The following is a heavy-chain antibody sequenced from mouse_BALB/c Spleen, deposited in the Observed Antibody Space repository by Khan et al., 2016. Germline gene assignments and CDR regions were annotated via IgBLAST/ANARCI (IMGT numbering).Heavy chain of an antibody. Sequence: QIQLVQSGPELKKPGETVKISCKASGYTFTDYSMHWVKQAPGKGLKWMGWINTETGEPTYADDFKGRFAFSLETSVSTAYLQINNLKNEDTATXSCARSGTTAYFDYWGQGTTLTVSS. CDR1: GYTFTDYS. CDR3: ARSGTTAYFDY. CDR2: INTETGEP. D-gene: IGHD1-2*01. V-gene: IGHV9-2-1*01. J-gene: IGHJ2*01.